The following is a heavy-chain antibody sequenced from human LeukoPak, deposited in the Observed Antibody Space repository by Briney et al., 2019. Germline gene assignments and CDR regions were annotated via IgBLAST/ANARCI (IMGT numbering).Heavy chain of an antibody. CDR1: GGSIGRYY. CDR2: IYYTGST. J-gene: IGHJ6*02. V-gene: IGHV4-59*08. Sequence: SETLSLTCTVSGGSIGRYYWSWIRQPPGKGLEWLGYIYYTGSTDYNPSLKSRLTISVDTSKNQFSLELSSVTAADTAVYYCARHQGGGREHYYGMDVWGQGTTVTVSS. D-gene: IGHD1-26*01. CDR3: ARHQGGGREHYYGMDV.